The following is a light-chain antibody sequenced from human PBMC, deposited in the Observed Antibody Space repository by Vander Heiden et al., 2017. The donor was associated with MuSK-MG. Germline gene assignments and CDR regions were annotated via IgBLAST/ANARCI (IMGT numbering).Light chain of an antibody. CDR2: QDS. CDR3: QAWDSSTFYV. CDR1: KLGDNY. J-gene: IGLJ1*01. Sequence: SYELTQPPSVSVSPGQTASITCSGDKLGDNYACCYQQKPGQSPVLVIYQDSKRPSGIPERFSGSNSGNTATLTISGTQAMDEADYYCQAWDSSTFYVFGTGTKVTVL. V-gene: IGLV3-1*01.